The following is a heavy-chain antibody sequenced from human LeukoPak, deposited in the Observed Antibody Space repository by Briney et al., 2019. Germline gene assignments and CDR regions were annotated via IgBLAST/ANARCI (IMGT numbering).Heavy chain of an antibody. CDR2: LSSSSNYT. V-gene: IGHV3-21*01. CDR3: AKDLREWSRGDY. D-gene: IGHD3-3*01. CDR1: GFTFSVYS. Sequence: GGSLRLSCAASGFTFSVYSMNWVRQPPGKGLEWVSSLSSSSNYTYYADSVKGRFTISRDNAKNSLYLQMNSLRAEDTAVYYCAKDLREWSRGDYWGQGTLVTVSS. J-gene: IGHJ4*02.